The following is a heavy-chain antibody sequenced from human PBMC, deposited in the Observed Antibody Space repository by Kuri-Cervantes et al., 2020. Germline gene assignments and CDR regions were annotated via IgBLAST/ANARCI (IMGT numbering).Heavy chain of an antibody. J-gene: IGHJ4*02. D-gene: IGHD1-26*01. CDR3: ARQEGGKVGAVDY. V-gene: IGHV4-59*08. CDR1: GGSISSYY. CDR2: TNQSGST. Sequence: GSLRLSCTVSGGSISSYYWSWIRQPPGKGLEWIGETNQSGSTNYNPSLMSRVTISVDTSKNQFSLKLNSVTAADTAVYYCARQEGGKVGAVDYWGQGTLVTVSS.